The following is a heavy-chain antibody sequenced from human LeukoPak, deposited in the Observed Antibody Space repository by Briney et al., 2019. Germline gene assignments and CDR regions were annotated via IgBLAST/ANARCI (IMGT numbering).Heavy chain of an antibody. CDR1: GFTFSSYG. CDR2: ISASGDRT. CDR3: TKRGRDWGPFDY. J-gene: IGHJ4*02. D-gene: IGHD7-27*01. V-gene: IGHV3-23*01. Sequence: AGGSLRLSCAASGFTFSSYGMHWVRQAPGKGLEWVSSISASGDRTYYPDSVKGRFTISRDNSKNTLYLEMDSLRDEDTAVYYCTKRGRDWGPFDYWGQGTLVTVSS.